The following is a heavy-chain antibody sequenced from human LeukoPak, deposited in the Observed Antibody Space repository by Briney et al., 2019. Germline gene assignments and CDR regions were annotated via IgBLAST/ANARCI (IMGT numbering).Heavy chain of an antibody. CDR1: GGSISSGSYY. CDR3: ARVSSSWYAD. Sequence: PSETLSLTCTVSGGSISSGSYYWSWIRQPAGKGLEWIGRIYTSGSTNYNPSLKSRVTISVDTSKNQFSLKLSSVTAADTAVYYCARVSSSWYADWGQGTLVTVSS. CDR2: IYTSGST. J-gene: IGHJ4*02. V-gene: IGHV4-61*02. D-gene: IGHD6-13*01.